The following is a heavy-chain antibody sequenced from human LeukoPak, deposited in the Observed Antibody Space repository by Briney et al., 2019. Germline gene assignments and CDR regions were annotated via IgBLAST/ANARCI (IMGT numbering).Heavy chain of an antibody. CDR3: ARDAGYSSGWFDY. J-gene: IGHJ4*02. CDR2: IYYSGST. Sequence: PSETLSLTCTVSGGSISSSSYYWGWIRQPPGKGLEWIGSIYYSGSTYYNPSLKSRVTISVVTSKNQFSLKLSSVTAADTAVYYCARDAGYSSGWFDYWGQGTLVTVSS. D-gene: IGHD6-19*01. V-gene: IGHV4-39*07. CDR1: GGSISSSSYY.